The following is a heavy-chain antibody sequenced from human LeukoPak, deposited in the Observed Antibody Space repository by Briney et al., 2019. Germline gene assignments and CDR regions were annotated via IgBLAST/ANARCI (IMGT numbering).Heavy chain of an antibody. J-gene: IGHJ4*02. CDR1: GFTFSSYN. CDR3: ATGSYSSGVNY. V-gene: IGHV3-48*02. D-gene: IGHD6-19*01. CDR2: ISSNGKTI. Sequence: PGGFLRLSCATSGFTFSSYNMNWVRQAPGKGLEWVSFISSNGKTIHYADSVKGRFTISRDNAKNSLYLQMDSLRDDDTAVYHCATGSYSSGVNYWGQGTLVTVSS.